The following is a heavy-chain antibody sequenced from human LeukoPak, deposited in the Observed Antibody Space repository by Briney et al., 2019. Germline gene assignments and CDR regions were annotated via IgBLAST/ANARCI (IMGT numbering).Heavy chain of an antibody. Sequence: PGRSLRLSCAASGFTFSSYAMHWVRQAPGKGLEWVAVISYDGSNKYYADSVKGRFTISRDNSKNTLYLQMNSLRAEDTAVYYCARATRIAVAGTRGWFDPWGQGTLVTVSS. CDR1: GFTFSSYA. CDR2: ISYDGSNK. V-gene: IGHV3-30*04. J-gene: IGHJ5*02. CDR3: ARATRIAVAGTRGWFDP. D-gene: IGHD6-19*01.